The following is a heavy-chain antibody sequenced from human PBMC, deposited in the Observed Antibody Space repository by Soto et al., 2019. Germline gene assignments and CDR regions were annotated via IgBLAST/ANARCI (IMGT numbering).Heavy chain of an antibody. Sequence: SETLSLTCTISGGSISVYYWSWIRQPPGQALEWIGYIYDSGSPYYNPSLRSRVIISAATSKNQIPLKLTSATAAATAVYDCARGVGSSPPRYWGRGTLVTVSS. J-gene: IGHJ4*02. CDR1: GGSISVYY. CDR2: IYDSGSP. D-gene: IGHD1-26*01. V-gene: IGHV4-59*01. CDR3: ARGVGSSPPRY.